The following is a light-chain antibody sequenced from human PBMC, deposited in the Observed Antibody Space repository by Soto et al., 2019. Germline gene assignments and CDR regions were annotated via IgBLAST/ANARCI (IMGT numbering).Light chain of an antibody. Sequence: EIVLTQSPGTLSLSPGERATLSCRASQSVSSSYLAWYQQKPGQAPRLLIYGASSRATGIPDRFSGSGSGTDFTLTISRLEPEDFAGYYCQQYGRTFGQGTKVDIK. CDR2: GAS. V-gene: IGKV3-20*01. CDR1: QSVSSSY. J-gene: IGKJ1*01. CDR3: QQYGRT.